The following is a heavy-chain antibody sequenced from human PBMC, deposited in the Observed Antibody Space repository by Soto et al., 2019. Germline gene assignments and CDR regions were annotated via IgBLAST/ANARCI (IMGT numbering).Heavy chain of an antibody. D-gene: IGHD1-1*01. CDR2: IYSGGST. CDR1: GFTVSSNY. V-gene: IGHV3-53*01. J-gene: IGHJ6*02. CDR3: ARDPLPFHGSTGMDV. Sequence: HPGGSLRLSCAASGFTVSSNYMSWVRQAPGKGLEWVSVIYSGGSTYYADSVKGRFTISRDNSKNTLYLQMNSLRAEDTAVYYCARDPLPFHGSTGMDVWGQGTTVTVSS.